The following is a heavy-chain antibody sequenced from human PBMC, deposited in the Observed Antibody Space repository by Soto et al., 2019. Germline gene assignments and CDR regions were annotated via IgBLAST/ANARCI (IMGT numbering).Heavy chain of an antibody. CDR1: GGSFRNYY. Sequence: SETLSLTCGVYGGSFRNYYWIWVRQPPGKGLEWIGEVNHSGEATYNPSLQSRITISLYTSNNQFSLKMTSVTAAVTAMYFFMRAERFPRSWFDPWGQGTQVTVSS. CDR2: VNHSGEA. J-gene: IGHJ5*02. V-gene: IGHV4-34*01. D-gene: IGHD3-16*01. CDR3: MRAERFPRSWFDP.